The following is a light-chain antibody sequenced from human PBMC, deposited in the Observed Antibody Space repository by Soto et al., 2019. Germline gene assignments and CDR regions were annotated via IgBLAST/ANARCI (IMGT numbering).Light chain of an antibody. CDR3: CSDAASGIYV. V-gene: IGLV2-23*02. J-gene: IGLJ1*01. CDR2: EVT. CDR1: SSDVGRYNF. Sequence: QSALTQPASVSGSPEQLITISCTGNSSDVGRYNFVSWYQQHPGKVPKVMIYEVTKRPSGVSNRFSGSKSGHTAFLTISGLQADDEVDYYCCSDAASGIYVFGTGTKVT.